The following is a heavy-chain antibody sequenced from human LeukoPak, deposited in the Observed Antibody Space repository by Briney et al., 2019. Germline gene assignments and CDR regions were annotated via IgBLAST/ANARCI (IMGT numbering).Heavy chain of an antibody. J-gene: IGHJ3*02. D-gene: IGHD3-16*01. Sequence: SETLSLTCAVYGGSFSGYYWSWIRQPPWKWLEWIGEINHSGSTNYNPSLKSRVTISVDTSKNQFSLKLSSVTAADTAVYYCARCFGAFDIWGQGTMVTVSS. CDR3: ARCFGAFDI. CDR1: GGSFSGYY. CDR2: INHSGST. V-gene: IGHV4-34*01.